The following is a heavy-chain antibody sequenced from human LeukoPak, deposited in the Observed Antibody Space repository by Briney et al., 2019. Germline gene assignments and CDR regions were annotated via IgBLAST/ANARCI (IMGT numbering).Heavy chain of an antibody. D-gene: IGHD6-13*01. CDR1: GGSISSYY. V-gene: IGHV4-59*12. Sequence: PSETLSLTCTVSGGSISSYYWSWIRQPPGKGLEWIGYIYYSGSTNYNPSLKSRVTISVDTSKNQFSLKLSSVTAADTAVYYCARGHYSSSPYYWGQGTLVTVSS. CDR2: IYYSGST. J-gene: IGHJ4*02. CDR3: ARGHYSSSPYY.